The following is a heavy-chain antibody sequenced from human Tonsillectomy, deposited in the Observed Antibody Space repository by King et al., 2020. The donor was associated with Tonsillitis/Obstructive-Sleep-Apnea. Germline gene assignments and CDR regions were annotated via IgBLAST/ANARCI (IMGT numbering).Heavy chain of an antibody. CDR2: ISGYNGNT. D-gene: IGHD2-8*02. Sequence: QLVQSGAEVKKPGASVKVSCKASGYTFTSYGIAWVRQAPGQGLEWMGRISGYNGNTNYAQNLQGRVTMTTDQSANTAYMELRSLRSDDTAVYYCARSYCTGGVCFWDWYFDLWGRGTLVTVSS. CDR3: ARSYCTGGVCFWDWYFDL. CDR1: GYTFTSYG. J-gene: IGHJ2*01. V-gene: IGHV1-18*01.